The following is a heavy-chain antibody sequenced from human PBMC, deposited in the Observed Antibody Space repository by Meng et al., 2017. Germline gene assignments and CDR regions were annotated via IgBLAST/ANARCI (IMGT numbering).Heavy chain of an antibody. CDR3: ARDEDISAAGKLFGDY. D-gene: IGHD6-13*01. Sequence: QVQLVQSWAEVKKPGASVKVSCKPSGYNSPDYWLHWVGRAPGQGLEWMGRIDPKSGDTHYAQRFQGRVTMTGDTSISTAYMELSGLRSDDTAMYYCARDEDISAAGKLFGDYWGQGTLVTVSS. CDR2: IDPKSGDT. CDR1: GYNSPDYW. J-gene: IGHJ4*02. V-gene: IGHV1-2*06.